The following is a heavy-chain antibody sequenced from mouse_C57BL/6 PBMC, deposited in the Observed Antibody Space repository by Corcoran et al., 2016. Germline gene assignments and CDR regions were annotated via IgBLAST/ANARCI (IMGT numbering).Heavy chain of an antibody. CDR2: IYPRSGNT. D-gene: IGHD1-1*01. CDR3: ARGGITTPFAY. J-gene: IGHJ3*01. V-gene: IGHV1-81*01. Sequence: QVQLQQSGAELARPGASVKLSCKASGYTFTSYGISWVKQRTGQGLEWIGEIYPRSGNTYYNEKFKGKATLTADKSSSTAYMERRSLTSEDSAVYFCARGGITTPFAYWGQGTLVTVSA. CDR1: GYTFTSYG.